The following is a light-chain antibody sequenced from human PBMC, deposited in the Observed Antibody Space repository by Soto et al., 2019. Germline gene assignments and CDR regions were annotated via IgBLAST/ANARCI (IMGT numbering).Light chain of an antibody. V-gene: IGKV3-20*01. J-gene: IGKJ4*01. Sequence: EIVLTQSPGTLSLSPGERATLSCRASQSVSRSNLAWYQQKPGQAPRLLIYGASTRATGIPDRFSGSGSGTDFTLTVSRLEPEDFAVYYCQQCVSSPFTFGGGTKVEIE. CDR1: QSVSRSN. CDR3: QQCVSSPFT. CDR2: GAS.